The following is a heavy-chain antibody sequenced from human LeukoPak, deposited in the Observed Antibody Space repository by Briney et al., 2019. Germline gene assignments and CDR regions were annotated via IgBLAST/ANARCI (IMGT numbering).Heavy chain of an antibody. V-gene: IGHV4-39*07. CDR2: IYYSGST. CDR3: ARATNWFYP. CDR1: GGSISSSSYY. J-gene: IGHJ5*02. Sequence: SETLSLTCTVSGGSISSSSYYWGWIRQPPGKGLEWIGSIYYSGSTYYNPSLKSRVTISVDTSKNQFSLKLSSVTAADTAVYYCARATNWFYPWGQGTLVTVSS.